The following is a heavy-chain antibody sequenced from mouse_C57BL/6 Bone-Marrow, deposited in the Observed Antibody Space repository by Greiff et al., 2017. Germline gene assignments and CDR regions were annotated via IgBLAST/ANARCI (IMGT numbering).Heavy chain of an antibody. J-gene: IGHJ2*01. CDR2: INPNYGTT. D-gene: IGHD2-1*01. V-gene: IGHV1-39*01. CDR1: GYSFTDYY. Sequence: VQLKESGPELVKPGASVKISCKASGYSFTDYYMNWVKQSTGKSLEWIGVINPNYGTTSYNQKFKGKSTLTVDKSSSTAYMQLNSLTSEDSAVYYGAKGIYYGILYYFDYWCQGHTLTVSA. CDR3: AKGIYYGILYYFDY.